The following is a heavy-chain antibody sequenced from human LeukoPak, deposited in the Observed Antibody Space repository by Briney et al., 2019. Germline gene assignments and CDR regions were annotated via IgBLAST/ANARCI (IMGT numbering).Heavy chain of an antibody. V-gene: IGHV4-4*02. D-gene: IGHD3-9*01. Sequence: SGTLPLTCAVSGGSISSSNWWSWARQPPGKGLEWIGEIYHSGSTNYNPSLKSRVTISVDKSKNQFSLKLSSVTAADTAVYYCARGAYDILTGYYANWFDPWGQGTLVTVSS. CDR3: ARGAYDILTGYYANWFDP. CDR1: GGSISSSNW. CDR2: IYHSGST. J-gene: IGHJ5*02.